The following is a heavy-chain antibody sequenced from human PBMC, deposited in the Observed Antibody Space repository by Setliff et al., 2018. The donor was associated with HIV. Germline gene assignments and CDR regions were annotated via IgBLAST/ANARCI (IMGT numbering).Heavy chain of an antibody. J-gene: IGHJ4*02. CDR3: VRDKIGYFDY. Sequence: GGSLRLSCTGSGFTFGSYGMHWVRQAPGQGLEWLVVIWYDGSDKYYADSVKGRFTISRDNSENTLYLQLNSLRAEDTAVYYCVRDKIGYFDYWGQGTLVTVAS. CDR2: IWYDGSDK. CDR1: GFTFGSYG. V-gene: IGHV3-33*01.